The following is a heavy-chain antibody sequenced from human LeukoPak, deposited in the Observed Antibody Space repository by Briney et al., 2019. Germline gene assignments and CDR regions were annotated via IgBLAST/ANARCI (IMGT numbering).Heavy chain of an antibody. CDR2: IKQDGSER. Sequence: GGYLRLSCAASGFTFSNYWMSWVRQAPGKGLEWVANIKQDGSERYSVDSVKGRFTISRDNAKNALYLQMNSLRAEDTAVYYCARDKVVGATLFDYWGQGALVTVSS. D-gene: IGHD1-26*01. J-gene: IGHJ4*02. CDR1: GFTFSNYW. V-gene: IGHV3-7*01. CDR3: ARDKVVGATLFDY.